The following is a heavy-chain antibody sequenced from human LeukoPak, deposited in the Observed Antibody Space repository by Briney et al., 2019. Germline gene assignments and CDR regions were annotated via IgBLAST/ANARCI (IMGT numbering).Heavy chain of an antibody. J-gene: IGHJ6*04. CDR3: ARVMITFGGVIVTYYYYGMDV. Sequence: SETLSLTCAVSGYSISSGYYWGWIRQPPGKGLEWIGSIYHSRSTYYNPSLKSRVTISVDTSKNQFSLKLSSVTAADTAVYYCARVMITFGGVIVTYYYYGMDVWGKGTTVTVSS. V-gene: IGHV4-38-2*01. CDR2: IYHSRST. CDR1: GYSISSGYY. D-gene: IGHD3-16*02.